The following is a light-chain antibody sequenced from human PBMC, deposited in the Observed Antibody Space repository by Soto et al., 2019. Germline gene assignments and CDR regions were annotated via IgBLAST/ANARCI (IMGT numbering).Light chain of an antibody. CDR2: GAS. Sequence: EIVMTQSPATLSVSPGERATLSCRASQSVSSNLAWYQQTPGQAPRLLIYGASTRATGSPARFSGSGSGTEFTITISLLQSEVFAVYYCEHYNNWWTGGHGTKVDIK. J-gene: IGKJ1*01. CDR3: EHYNNWWT. CDR1: QSVSSN. V-gene: IGKV3-15*01.